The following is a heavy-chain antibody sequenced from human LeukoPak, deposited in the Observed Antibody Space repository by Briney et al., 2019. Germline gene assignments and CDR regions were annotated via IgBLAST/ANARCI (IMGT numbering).Heavy chain of an antibody. CDR1: GGSISSGDYY. D-gene: IGHD2-2*01. CDR3: ARGSRTWNFDY. J-gene: IGHJ4*02. Sequence: SSETLSLTCTVSGGSISSGDYYWSWIRQPPGKGLEWIGEINHSGSTNYNSSLKSRITISVDTSKNQFSLKLSSVTAADAAVYYCARGSRTWNFDYWGQGTLVTVSS. V-gene: IGHV4-39*07. CDR2: INHSGST.